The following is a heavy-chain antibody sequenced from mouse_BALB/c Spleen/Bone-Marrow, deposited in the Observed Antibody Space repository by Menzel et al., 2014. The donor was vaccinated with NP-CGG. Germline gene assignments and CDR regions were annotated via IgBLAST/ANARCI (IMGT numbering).Heavy chain of an antibody. CDR1: GYTFTRYW. D-gene: IGHD2-3*01. J-gene: IGHJ4*01. V-gene: IGHV1-74*01. Sequence: QVQLQQSGAELVKPGAPVKLSCKASGYTFTRYWMNWVKQRPGRGLEWIGRIDPSDSETHYNQKFKDKATLTVDKSSSTADIQLSSLTSEDSAVYYCARARGDGYYYAMDYWGQGTSVTVSS. CDR3: ARARGDGYYYAMDY. CDR2: IDPSDSET.